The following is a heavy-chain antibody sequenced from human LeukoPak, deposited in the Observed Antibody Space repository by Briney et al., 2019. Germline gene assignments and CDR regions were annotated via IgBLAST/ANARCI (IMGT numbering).Heavy chain of an antibody. CDR1: GFTFSSYA. V-gene: IGHV3-23*01. CDR2: ISGSGGST. D-gene: IGHD6-19*01. J-gene: IGHJ5*02. CDR3: AKDRGIAVKINWFDP. Sequence: GGSLRLSCAASGFTFSSYAMSWVRQAPGKGLEWVSAISGSGGSTYYADSVKGRFTISRDSSKNTLYLQMNSLRAEDTAVYYCAKDRGIAVKINWFDPWGQGTLVTVSS.